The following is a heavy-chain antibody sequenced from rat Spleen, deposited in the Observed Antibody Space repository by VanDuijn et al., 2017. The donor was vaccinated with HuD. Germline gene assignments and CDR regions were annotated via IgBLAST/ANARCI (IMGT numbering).Heavy chain of an antibody. CDR3: ARGPMHPKGNYFDY. J-gene: IGHJ3*01. CDR1: GFSLISNG. Sequence: QVQLKESGPGLVQPSQTLSLTCTVSGFSLISNGVSWVRQPPGKGLEWIATISSGGHTYYNSALKSRLSISRDTSKSQVFLKMSSLQTEDIATYYCARGPMHPKGNYFDYWGQGTLVTVS. V-gene: IGHV2S12*01. D-gene: IGHD1-7*01. CDR2: ISSGGHT.